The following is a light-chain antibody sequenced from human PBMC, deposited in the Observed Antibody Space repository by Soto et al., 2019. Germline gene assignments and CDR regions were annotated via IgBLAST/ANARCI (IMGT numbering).Light chain of an antibody. V-gene: IGKV3-20*01. CDR3: QQYGSSPPRT. CDR2: GAS. CDR1: QSVVNY. Sequence: EIVLTQSPATLSLSPGERATLSCRASQSVVNYLAWYQQKPGQAPRLLIYGASTRATDVPDRFSGSGSGADFTLTISRLEPEDFAVYYCQQYGSSPPRTFCQGTKVE. J-gene: IGKJ1*01.